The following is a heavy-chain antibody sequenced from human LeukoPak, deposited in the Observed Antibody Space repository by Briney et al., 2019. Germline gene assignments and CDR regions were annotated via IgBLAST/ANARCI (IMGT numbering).Heavy chain of an antibody. D-gene: IGHD3-3*01. CDR1: GFTFDDYG. J-gene: IGHJ3*02. CDR3: AKDIALWSGYHDAFDI. V-gene: IGHV3-9*01. CDR2: ISWNSGSI. Sequence: GGSLRLSCAASGFTFDDYGMSWVRQAPGKGLEWVSGISWNSGSIGYADSVKGRFTISRDNAKNSLYLQMNSLRAEDTALYYCAKDIALWSGYHDAFDIWGQGTMVTVSS.